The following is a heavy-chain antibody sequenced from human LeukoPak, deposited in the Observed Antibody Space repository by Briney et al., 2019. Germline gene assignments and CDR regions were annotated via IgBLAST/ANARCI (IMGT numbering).Heavy chain of an antibody. J-gene: IGHJ5*02. CDR3: VKDWPFYDSSGSNWFDP. V-gene: IGHV3-33*06. Sequence: PGRSLRLSCAASGFTFSSYGMHWVRQAPGKGLEWVAVIWYDGSNKYYADSVKGRFTISRDNSKNTLYLQVNSLRAEDTAVYYCVKDWPFYDSSGSNWFDPWGQGTLVTVSS. CDR1: GFTFSSYG. D-gene: IGHD3-22*01. CDR2: IWYDGSNK.